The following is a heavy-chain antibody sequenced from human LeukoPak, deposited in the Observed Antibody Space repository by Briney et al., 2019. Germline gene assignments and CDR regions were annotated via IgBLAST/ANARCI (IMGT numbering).Heavy chain of an antibody. Sequence: ASVKVSCKASGYTFSDYFIHWVRQAPGQRLEWMGWINPNSGGTDYAQKFQGRVTMTSDTSISTAYMELSRLTPDDTAAYYCTRARQRATGSYSSLDYWGQGTLVTVSS. V-gene: IGHV1-2*02. CDR2: INPNSGGT. D-gene: IGHD1-26*01. CDR3: TRARQRATGSYSSLDY. J-gene: IGHJ4*02. CDR1: GYTFSDYF.